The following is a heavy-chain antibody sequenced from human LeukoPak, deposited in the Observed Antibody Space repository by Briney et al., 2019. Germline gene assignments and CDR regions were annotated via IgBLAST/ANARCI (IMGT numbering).Heavy chain of an antibody. D-gene: IGHD1/OR15-1a*01. Sequence: PGGSLRLSCAASGFTFSGYWMHWARQSPGKGLVWVSCINGDGSDTQYADSVKGRFTISRDNAKNTLYLQMNSLRVEDTAVYYCARDPRNKGFDPWGQGTLVTVSS. V-gene: IGHV3-74*01. J-gene: IGHJ5*02. CDR2: INGDGSDT. CDR3: ARDPRNKGFDP. CDR1: GFTFSGYW.